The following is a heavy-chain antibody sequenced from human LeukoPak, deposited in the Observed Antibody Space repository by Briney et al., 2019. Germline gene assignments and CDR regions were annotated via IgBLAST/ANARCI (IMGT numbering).Heavy chain of an antibody. CDR3: ARVYYGSLDY. Sequence: SGGSLRLSCAASGFTVNNNYMSWVRQAPGKGLEWVSLIYSGGNTYYADSVKGRFTISRDNSKNTLYLQMNSLRAEDTAVYFCARVYYGSLDYWGQGPLVTVSS. V-gene: IGHV3-66*01. CDR1: GFTVNNNY. D-gene: IGHD3-10*01. J-gene: IGHJ4*02. CDR2: IYSGGNT.